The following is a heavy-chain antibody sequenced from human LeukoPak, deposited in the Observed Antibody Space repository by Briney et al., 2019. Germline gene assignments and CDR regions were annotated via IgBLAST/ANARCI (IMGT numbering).Heavy chain of an antibody. CDR1: GGTFSSYA. J-gene: IGHJ4*02. V-gene: IGHV1-69*13. D-gene: IGHD5-18*01. CDR3: ARAMMDTAMESDY. CDR2: IIPIFGTA. Sequence: ASVKVSCKASGGTFSSYAISWVRQAPGQGLEWMGGIIPIFGTANYAQKFQGRVTITADESTSTAYMELSSLRSEDTAVYYCARAMMDTAMESDYWGQGTLVTVSS.